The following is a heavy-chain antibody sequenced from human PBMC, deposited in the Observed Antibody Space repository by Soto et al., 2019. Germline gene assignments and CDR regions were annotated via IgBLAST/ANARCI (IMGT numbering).Heavy chain of an antibody. CDR3: ARMVRGSNIDYYHYMDV. J-gene: IGHJ6*03. CDR2: ISASNGDT. Sequence: QVQLVQSGAEVKKPGASVKVSCKASGYSFTSHGISWVRQAPGQGLEWMAWISASNGDTNYAQKFQGRVTVTTDTSTSTGYMELRCLRSEDTAVYYCARMVRGSNIDYYHYMDVWGKGTTVTVSS. D-gene: IGHD3-10*01. CDR1: GYSFTSHG. V-gene: IGHV1-18*01.